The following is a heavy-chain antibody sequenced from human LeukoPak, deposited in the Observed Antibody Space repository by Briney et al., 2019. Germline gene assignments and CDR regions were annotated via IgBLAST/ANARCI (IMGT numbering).Heavy chain of an antibody. Sequence: SETLSLTCTVSGGSISSSSFYCAWIRQPPGKGLEWIGSIYYSGNTYYNPSLKGRVTISVDTSNNQFSLKLTSVTAADTAVYYCARHPRRGVGALNWLDPWGQGTLVTVSS. V-gene: IGHV4-39*01. D-gene: IGHD1-26*01. CDR1: GGSISSSSFY. CDR2: IYYSGNT. J-gene: IGHJ5*02. CDR3: ARHPRRGVGALNWLDP.